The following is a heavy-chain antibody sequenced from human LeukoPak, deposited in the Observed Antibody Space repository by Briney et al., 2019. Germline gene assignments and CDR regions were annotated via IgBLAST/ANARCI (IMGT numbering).Heavy chain of an antibody. D-gene: IGHD2/OR15-2a*01. J-gene: IGHJ1*01. V-gene: IGHV3-30*02. CDR3: ATYSTLNARDFQH. Sequence: GGSLRLSCAASGFTFSSYGMHWVRQAPGKGLEWVAFIRYDGSNKYYADSVKGRFTISRDNSKNTLYLQMNSLRAEDTAVYYCATYSTLNARDFQHWGQGTLVIVSS. CDR1: GFTFSSYG. CDR2: IRYDGSNK.